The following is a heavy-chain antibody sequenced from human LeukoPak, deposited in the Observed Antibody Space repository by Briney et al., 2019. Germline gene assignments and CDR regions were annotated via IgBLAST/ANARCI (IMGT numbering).Heavy chain of an antibody. CDR3: ASLVVIMYYFDY. Sequence: NTSETLSLTCAVYGGSFSDYSWNWIRQPPGKGLEWIGEINHSGSTNYNPSLKSRVTISVDTSQNQFSLKLSSVTAADTAVYYCASLVVIMYYFDYWGQGTLVTVSS. CDR2: INHSGST. D-gene: IGHD3-22*01. V-gene: IGHV4-34*01. CDR1: GGSFSDYS. J-gene: IGHJ4*02.